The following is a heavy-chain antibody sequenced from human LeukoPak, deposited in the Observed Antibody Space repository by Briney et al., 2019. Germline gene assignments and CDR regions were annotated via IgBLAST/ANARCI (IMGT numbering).Heavy chain of an antibody. CDR2: ISSSGSTI. V-gene: IGHV3-11*04. CDR1: GFTFSDYY. Sequence: GGSLRLSCAASGFTFSDYYMSWIRQAPGKGLEWVSYISSSGSTIYYADSVKGRFTISRDNAKNSLYLQMNSLRAEDTAVYYCARDLSDTAMVPFDYWGQGTLVTVSS. J-gene: IGHJ4*02. D-gene: IGHD5-18*01. CDR3: ARDLSDTAMVPFDY.